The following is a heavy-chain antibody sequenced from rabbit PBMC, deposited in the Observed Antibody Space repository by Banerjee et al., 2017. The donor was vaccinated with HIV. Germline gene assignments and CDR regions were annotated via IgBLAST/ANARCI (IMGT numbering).Heavy chain of an antibody. CDR2: IDTGSSGRT. CDR1: GFTFSSGYY. D-gene: IGHD4-1*01. V-gene: IGHV1S40*01. CDR3: ARDLAGVIGWNFNL. Sequence: QSLEESGGDLVKPGASLTLTCTASGFTFSSGYYMSWVRQAPGKGLEWIAHIDTGSSGRTWYASWAKGRFTISRSTSLNTVTLQMTSLTAADTATYFCARDLAGVIGWNFNLWGQGTLVTV. J-gene: IGHJ4*01.